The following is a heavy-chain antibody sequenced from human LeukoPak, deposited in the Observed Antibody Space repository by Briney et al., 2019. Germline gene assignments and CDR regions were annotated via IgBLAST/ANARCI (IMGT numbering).Heavy chain of an antibody. CDR2: IYTSGST. D-gene: IGHD3-9*01. CDR3: ARAHYDILTGEAFDL. CDR1: GGSISSSSYY. Sequence: SETLSLTCTVSGGSISSSSYYWGWIRQPPGKGLEWIGRIYTSGSTNYNPSLKSRVTISVDTSNNQFSLKLSSVTAADTAVYYCARAHYDILTGEAFDLWGQGTMVTVSS. V-gene: IGHV4-61*02. J-gene: IGHJ3*01.